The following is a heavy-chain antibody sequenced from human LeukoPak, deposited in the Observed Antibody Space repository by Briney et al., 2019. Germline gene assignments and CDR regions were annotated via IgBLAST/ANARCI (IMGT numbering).Heavy chain of an antibody. J-gene: IGHJ4*02. CDR1: GYTFIRYG. Sequence: ASVKVSCKASGYTFIRYGITWVRQAPGQGLEWMGWISAYNGNIDYAQKLQGRVSMTTDTSTSTAYMELTSLRSDDTAVYHCARDHAESSNWPSDYWGQGTLVTVSS. V-gene: IGHV1-18*01. D-gene: IGHD6-13*01. CDR3: ARDHAESSNWPSDY. CDR2: ISAYNGNI.